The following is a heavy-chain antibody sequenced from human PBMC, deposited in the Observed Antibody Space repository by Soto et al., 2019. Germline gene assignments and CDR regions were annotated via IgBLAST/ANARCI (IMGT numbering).Heavy chain of an antibody. J-gene: IGHJ4*02. Sequence: QVQLQESGPGLVKPSQTLSLTCSVSGGSISSGGYHWSWIRQHPGKGLEWIGYIYYSGSTYYNPSLKSRVTISVDTSKNQFSLKLSSVTGADTAVYYCARDGGYSYGVDYWGQGTLVTVSS. CDR3: ARDGGYSYGVDY. CDR2: IYYSGST. CDR1: GGSISSGGYH. V-gene: IGHV4-31*03. D-gene: IGHD5-18*01.